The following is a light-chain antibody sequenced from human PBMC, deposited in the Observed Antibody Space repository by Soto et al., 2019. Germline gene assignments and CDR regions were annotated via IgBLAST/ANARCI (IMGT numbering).Light chain of an antibody. V-gene: IGKV2-30*01. CDR3: MQGTHWPRT. Sequence: DVVMSQSPLSLPVTLGQPASISCRSSQSLVYIDGDTYLNWFHQRPGQSPRRLIYKVSNRDSGVPDRFSGSGSGTDFTLKIGRVEAEDVGIYYCMQGTHWPRTFGQGTKVEIK. CDR1: QSLVYIDGDTY. J-gene: IGKJ1*01. CDR2: KVS.